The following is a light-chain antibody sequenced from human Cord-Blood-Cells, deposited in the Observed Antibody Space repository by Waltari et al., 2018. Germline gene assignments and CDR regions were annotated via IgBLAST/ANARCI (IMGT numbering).Light chain of an antibody. Sequence: AIRMTQSPSSFSASTGDRVTIPCRASQGISSYLAWYQQKPGKAPKLLIYAASTLQSGVPSMFSGSGSGTDFTLTISCLQSEDFATYYCQQYYSYPPITFGQGTRLEIK. J-gene: IGKJ5*01. CDR1: QGISSY. V-gene: IGKV1-8*01. CDR2: AAS. CDR3: QQYYSYPPIT.